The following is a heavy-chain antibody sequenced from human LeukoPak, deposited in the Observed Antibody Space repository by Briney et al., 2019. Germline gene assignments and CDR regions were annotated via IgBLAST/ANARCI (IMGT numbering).Heavy chain of an antibody. Sequence: GSLRLSCAASGFTFSRYGMHWVRQAPGKGLEWVAVTSYDGTKKDYADHVKGRFTISRDNSQNTLYLQMNSLRAEDTAVYYCARVGYYASGPFSYFDYWGQGTLVTVSS. CDR2: TSYDGTKK. J-gene: IGHJ4*02. CDR3: ARVGYYASGPFSYFDY. D-gene: IGHD3-10*01. V-gene: IGHV3-30*03. CDR1: GFTFSRYG.